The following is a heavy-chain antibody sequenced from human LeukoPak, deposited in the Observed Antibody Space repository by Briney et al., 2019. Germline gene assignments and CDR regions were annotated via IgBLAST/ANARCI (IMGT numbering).Heavy chain of an antibody. Sequence: SETLSLTCTVSGGSISSYYWSWIQQPPGKGLEWIGYIYYSGSTNHNPSLKSRVTISVDTSKNQFSLKLSSVTAADTAVYYCARNGRSGWYYYFDYWGQGTLVTVSS. CDR3: ARNGRSGWYYYFDY. D-gene: IGHD6-19*01. CDR1: GGSISSYY. J-gene: IGHJ4*02. CDR2: IYYSGST. V-gene: IGHV4-59*08.